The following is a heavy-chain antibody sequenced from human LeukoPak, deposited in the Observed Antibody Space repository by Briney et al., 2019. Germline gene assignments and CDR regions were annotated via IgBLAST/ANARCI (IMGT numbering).Heavy chain of an antibody. CDR2: INHSGST. V-gene: IGHV4-39*07. CDR3: ATLGEYYDSSGYYYN. CDR1: GGSISSSSYY. J-gene: IGHJ4*02. D-gene: IGHD3-22*01. Sequence: SETLSLTCTVSGGSISSSSYYWSWIRQPPGKGLEWIGEINHSGSTYYNPSLKSRVTISVDSSKNQFSLKLTSVTAADTAVYYCATLGEYYDSSGYYYNWGQGTLVTVSS.